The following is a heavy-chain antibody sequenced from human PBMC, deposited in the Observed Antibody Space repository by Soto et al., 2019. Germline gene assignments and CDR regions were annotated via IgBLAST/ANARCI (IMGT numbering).Heavy chain of an antibody. CDR1: GGTSGSYG. J-gene: IGHJ3*02. CDR3: ARANDYGDSDAFDI. D-gene: IGHD4-17*01. Sequence: LLTMCVRWSVAGGTSGSYGGRWIRKTPGKGLEWIGYIYYSGSTNYNPSLKSRVTISVDTSKNQFSLKLSSVTAADTAVYYCARANDYGDSDAFDIWGQGTRVTVSS. CDR2: IYYSGST. V-gene: IGHV4-59*01.